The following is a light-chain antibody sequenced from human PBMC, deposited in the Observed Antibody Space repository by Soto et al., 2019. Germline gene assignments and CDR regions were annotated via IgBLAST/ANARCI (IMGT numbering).Light chain of an antibody. CDR1: SSDVGGYNY. CDR3: SSYTSSGTWV. V-gene: IGLV2-14*01. J-gene: IGLJ3*02. Sequence: QSALTQPASVSGSPGQSITISCTGTSSDVGGYNYVSWYQQHPGKAPKLMIYEVSNRPSGVSNRFSGSKSGNTASLTISGLQAEDEAYYYCSSYTSSGTWVFGGGTKLTVL. CDR2: EVS.